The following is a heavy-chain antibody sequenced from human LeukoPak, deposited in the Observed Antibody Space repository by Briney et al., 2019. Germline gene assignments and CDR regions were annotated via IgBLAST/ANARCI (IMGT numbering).Heavy chain of an antibody. V-gene: IGHV3-21*01. Sequence: GGSLRLSCAASGFTLSNYDMNWVRQAPGKGLEWVSSISTSSRYIYYKDSVRGRFTLSRDDAKNSLYLEMNSLRAEDTAVYYCARADCSSSTCYLRRSWFDPWGQGTLVTVSS. D-gene: IGHD2-2*01. CDR3: ARADCSSSTCYLRRSWFDP. CDR2: ISTSSRYI. J-gene: IGHJ5*02. CDR1: GFTLSNYD.